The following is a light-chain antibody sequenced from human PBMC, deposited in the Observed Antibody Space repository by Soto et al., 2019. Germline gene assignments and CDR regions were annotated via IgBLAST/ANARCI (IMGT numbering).Light chain of an antibody. J-gene: IGKJ4*01. CDR2: KAS. CDR1: QRLGLG. Sequence: DIQMTQSPSTLSASVGDRVTITCRAGQRLGLGLAWYQQKPGKAPKLLIYKASSLESGVPSRFSGSGSGTEFTLTISSLQPDDFATYYCQQYNTYPLTFGGGTTVEIK. V-gene: IGKV1-5*03. CDR3: QQYNTYPLT.